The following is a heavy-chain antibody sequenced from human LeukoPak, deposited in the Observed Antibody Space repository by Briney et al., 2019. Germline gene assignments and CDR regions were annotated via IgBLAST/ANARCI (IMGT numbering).Heavy chain of an antibody. CDR1: GFTFSSYA. J-gene: IGHJ6*02. CDR3: AKESIAAAGTYYYYYGMTS. CDR2: ISGSGGST. Sequence: PGGSLRLSCAASGFTFSSYAMSWVRQAPGKGLEWVSAISGSGGSTYYADSVKGRFTISRDNSKDTLYLRMNSLRAEDTAVYYCAKESIAAAGTYYYYYGMTSGAKGPRSPSP. D-gene: IGHD6-13*01. V-gene: IGHV3-23*01.